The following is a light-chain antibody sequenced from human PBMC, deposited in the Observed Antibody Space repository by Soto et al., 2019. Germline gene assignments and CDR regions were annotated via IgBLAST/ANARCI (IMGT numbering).Light chain of an antibody. CDR2: EVS. CDR3: SSYTSSRTYV. V-gene: IGLV2-14*01. J-gene: IGLJ1*01. Sequence: QSALTQPASVSGSPGQSITISCTGTSSDVGTYNYVSWYQLHPGKAPKLILSEVSNRPSGVSNRFSGSKCGNTASLTISGLQAEDEADYDCSSYTSSRTYVFGTGTKLTVL. CDR1: SSDVGTYNY.